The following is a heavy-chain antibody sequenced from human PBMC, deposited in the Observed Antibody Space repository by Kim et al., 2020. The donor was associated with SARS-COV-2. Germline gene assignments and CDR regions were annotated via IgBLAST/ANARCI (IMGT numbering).Heavy chain of an antibody. CDR1: GFTFRSYA. CDR2: ISGSGGST. D-gene: IGHD2-2*01. CDR3: AKDDRDIVVVPGAIAFDY. Sequence: GGSLRLSCAASGFTFRSYAMSWVRQAPGKGLEWVSIISGSGGSTYYADSVKGRFTISRDNSKNTLYLQIDSLRAEDTAIYYCAKDDRDIVVVPGAIAFDYWGQRTLVTVSS. V-gene: IGHV3-23*01. J-gene: IGHJ4*02.